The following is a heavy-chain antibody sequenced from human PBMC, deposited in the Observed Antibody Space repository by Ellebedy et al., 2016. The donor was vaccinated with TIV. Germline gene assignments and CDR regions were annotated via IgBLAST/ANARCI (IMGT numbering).Heavy chain of an antibody. V-gene: IGHV3-7*03. CDR1: GFTFSTYW. CDR3: ARGLSDYGDIKLDY. CDR2: IKQDGTEE. D-gene: IGHD4-17*01. Sequence: GESLKISCTASGFTFSTYWMNWVRQAPGKGLEWVANIKQDGTEENYVDSVRGRFTISRDNAKKSASLQMSSLRGDDTAVYYCARGLSDYGDIKLDYWGQGALVTVSS. J-gene: IGHJ4*02.